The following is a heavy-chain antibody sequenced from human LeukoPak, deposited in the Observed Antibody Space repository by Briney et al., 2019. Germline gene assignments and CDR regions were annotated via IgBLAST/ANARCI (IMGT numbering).Heavy chain of an antibody. J-gene: IGHJ4*02. CDR2: IYPGDSDT. D-gene: IGHD6-19*01. V-gene: IGHV5-51*01. CDR1: GYSFSSYW. CDR3: ARHLYGYSSGWYSPYDY. Sequence: GESLKISCKGSGYSFSSYWIGWVRQMPGKGLEWMGIIYPGDSDTRYSPSFQGQVTISADKSISTAYLQWSSLKASDTAMYYCARHLYGYSSGWYSPYDYWGQGTLVTVS.